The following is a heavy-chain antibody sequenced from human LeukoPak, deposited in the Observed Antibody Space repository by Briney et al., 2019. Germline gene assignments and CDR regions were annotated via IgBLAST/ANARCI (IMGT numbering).Heavy chain of an antibody. V-gene: IGHV4-30-4*01. J-gene: IGHJ4*02. CDR3: ARVYYYDSSGYGKDYFDY. CDR1: GGSISSGDYY. D-gene: IGHD3-22*01. Sequence: SQTLSLTCTVSGGSISSGDYYWSWIRQPPGKGLEWIGYIYYSGSTYYNPSLKSRVTISVDTSKNHFSLKLSSVTAADTAVYYCARVYYYDSSGYGKDYFDYWGQGTLVTVSS. CDR2: IYYSGST.